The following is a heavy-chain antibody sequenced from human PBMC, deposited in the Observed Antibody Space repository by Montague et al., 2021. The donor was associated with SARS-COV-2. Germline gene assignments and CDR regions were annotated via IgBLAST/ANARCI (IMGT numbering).Heavy chain of an antibody. CDR3: ARESSSRHGMEV. CDR2: ISSGGRAI. J-gene: IGHJ6*02. CDR1: DFTFSSYE. D-gene: IGHD6-13*01. V-gene: IGHV3-48*03. Sequence: SLRLSCAVSDFTFSSYEMNWVRQAPGKGLEWVSYISSGGRAIYYADSVKGRFTLSRDNAKNSLSLQMNSLRAEDTAVYYCARESSSRHGMEVWGHGTTVTVSS.